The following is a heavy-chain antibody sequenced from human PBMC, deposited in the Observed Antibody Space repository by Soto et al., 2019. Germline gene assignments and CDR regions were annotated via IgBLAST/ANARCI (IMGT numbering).Heavy chain of an antibody. J-gene: IGHJ5*02. CDR1: GFTFSSYS. Sequence: EVQLVESGGGLVQPGGSLRLSCAASGFTFSSYSMNWVRQAPGKRLEWVSYISSSSSTIYYADSVKGRFTISRDNAKNSLYQQMNSLRDEDTAVYYCERGTYGSGSYVWFDPWGQGTLVTVSS. CDR3: ERGTYGSGSYVWFDP. CDR2: ISSSSSTI. V-gene: IGHV3-48*02. D-gene: IGHD3-10*01.